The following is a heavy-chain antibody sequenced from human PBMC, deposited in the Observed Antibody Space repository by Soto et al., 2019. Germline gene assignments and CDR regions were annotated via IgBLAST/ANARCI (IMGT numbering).Heavy chain of an antibody. CDR3: ARDHFPPGAFDI. V-gene: IGHV4-31*03. CDR1: GGSISSGGYY. Sequence: QVQLQESGPGLVKPSQTLSLTCTVFGGSISSGGYYWSWIRQHPGKGLEWIGYIYYSGSTYYNPSLKSRVTISVDTSKNQFSLKLSSVTAADTAVYYCARDHFPPGAFDIWGQGTMVTVSS. J-gene: IGHJ3*02. CDR2: IYYSGST.